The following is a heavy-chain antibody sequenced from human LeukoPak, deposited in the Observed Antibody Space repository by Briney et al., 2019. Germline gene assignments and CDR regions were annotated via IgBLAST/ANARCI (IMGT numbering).Heavy chain of an antibody. D-gene: IGHD3-16*02. Sequence: ASVKVSCKASGGTFSSYAISWVRQAPGQGLEWMGGIIPIFGTANYAQKLQGRVTITADESTSTAYMELSSLRSEDTAVYYCARRRLRLGELSPPGAFDIWGQGTMVTVSS. CDR3: ARRRLRLGELSPPGAFDI. J-gene: IGHJ3*02. CDR1: GGTFSSYA. V-gene: IGHV1-69*13. CDR2: IIPIFGTA.